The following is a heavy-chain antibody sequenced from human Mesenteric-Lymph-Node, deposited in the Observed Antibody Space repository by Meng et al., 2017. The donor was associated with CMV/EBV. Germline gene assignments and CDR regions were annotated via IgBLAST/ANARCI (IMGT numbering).Heavy chain of an antibody. CDR1: GYSISSGYY. CDR2: IYHSGNT. V-gene: IGHV4-38-2*02. CDR3: ARDLRVTGAFDI. J-gene: IGHJ3*02. D-gene: IGHD2-21*02. Sequence: SQTLSLTCTVSGYSISSGYYWGWIRQPPGKGLEWIGSIYHSGNTYYNPSLKSRVTISVDTSKNQFSLKLSSVTAADTAVYHCARDLRVTGAFDIWGQGTMVTVSS.